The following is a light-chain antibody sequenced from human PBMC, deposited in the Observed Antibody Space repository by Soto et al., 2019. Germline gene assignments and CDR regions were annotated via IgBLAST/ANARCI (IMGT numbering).Light chain of an antibody. V-gene: IGKV1-39*01. CDR1: QSISSY. CDR3: QQSYSTPFN. CDR2: AAS. J-gene: IGKJ3*01. Sequence: IPMSQSPSSLSASVGDRVTIPCRASQSISSYLNWYQQKPGKAPKLLIYAASSLQSGVPSRFSGSGSGTDFTLTISSLQPEDFATYYCQQSYSTPFNFGPGTKVDIK.